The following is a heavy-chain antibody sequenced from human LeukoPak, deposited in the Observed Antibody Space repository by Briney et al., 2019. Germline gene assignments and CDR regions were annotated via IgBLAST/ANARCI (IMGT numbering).Heavy chain of an antibody. CDR3: ARSATIRAPDY. V-gene: IGHV3-21*01. Sequence: GGSLRLSCAASGFTFSSYSMNWVRQAPGKGLEWVSSISSSSSYIYYADSVKGRFTISRDNAKNSLYLQMSSLRAEDTAVYYCARSATIRAPDYWGQGTLVTVSS. CDR2: ISSSSSYI. J-gene: IGHJ4*02. CDR1: GFTFSSYS. D-gene: IGHD4-17*01.